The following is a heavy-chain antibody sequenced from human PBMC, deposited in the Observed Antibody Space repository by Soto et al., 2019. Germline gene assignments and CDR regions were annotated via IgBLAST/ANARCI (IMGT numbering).Heavy chain of an antibody. Sequence: QVQLVESGGGVVQPGRSLRLSCAASGFTFSSYGMHWVRQAPGKGLEWVAVISYDGSNKYYADSVKGRFTISRDNSKNTLYLQMNSLRAEDTAVYYCAKDTNDNLYGDYVVVYYYGMDVWGQGTTVTVSS. V-gene: IGHV3-30*18. CDR3: AKDTNDNLYGDYVVVYYYGMDV. CDR2: ISYDGSNK. CDR1: GFTFSSYG. J-gene: IGHJ6*02. D-gene: IGHD4-17*01.